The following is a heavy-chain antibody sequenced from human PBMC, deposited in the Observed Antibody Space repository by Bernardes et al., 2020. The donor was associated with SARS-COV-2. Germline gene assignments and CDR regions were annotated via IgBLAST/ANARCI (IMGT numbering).Heavy chain of an antibody. Sequence: SETLSLTCTVSGVSISSGYWNWIRQPAGAGLQWIGRIHSSGNANYNASLNSRVTMSVDTSKNQFSLRLSSLTAADTAVYYCARDRFRSSFDIWGQGTTVTVSS. V-gene: IGHV4-4*07. CDR1: GVSISSGY. CDR3: ARDRFRSSFDI. D-gene: IGHD3-10*01. CDR2: IHSSGNA. J-gene: IGHJ3*02.